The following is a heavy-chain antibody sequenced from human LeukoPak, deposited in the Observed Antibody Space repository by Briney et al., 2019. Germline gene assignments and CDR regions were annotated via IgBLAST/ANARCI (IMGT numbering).Heavy chain of an antibody. D-gene: IGHD5-24*01. V-gene: IGHV3-30*18. CDR2: MSFDGSNE. CDR3: AKDFRDGYNHPSYYFDS. Sequence: PGGSLRLSCAASGFTFSSYGMHWVRQAPGMGLEWVAVMSFDGSNEYYADSVQGRFTVARDNSKNTMYLQMNSLRPEDTAVYYCAKDFRDGYNHPSYYFDSWGQGTLVTVSS. J-gene: IGHJ4*02. CDR1: GFTFSSYG.